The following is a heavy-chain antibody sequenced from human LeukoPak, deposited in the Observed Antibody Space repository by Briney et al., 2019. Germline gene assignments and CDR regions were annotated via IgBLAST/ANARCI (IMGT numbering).Heavy chain of an antibody. Sequence: GGSLRLSCAASGFTFTSYWMSWVRQAPGKGLEWVANIKQDGSEKYYVDSVKGRFTISRDNAKNSLYLQMNSLRAEDTAVYYCARDRDYGDYKHWGQGTLVTVSS. V-gene: IGHV3-7*04. D-gene: IGHD4-17*01. CDR1: GFTFTSYW. CDR2: IKQDGSEK. CDR3: ARDRDYGDYKH. J-gene: IGHJ1*01.